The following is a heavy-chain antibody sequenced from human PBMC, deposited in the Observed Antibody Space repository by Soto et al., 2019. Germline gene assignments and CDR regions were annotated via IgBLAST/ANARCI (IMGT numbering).Heavy chain of an antibody. CDR1: GFTFSNVW. CDR2: IKSKTDGGTT. CDR3: TPLALKYSSGWYEFSD. Sequence: EVQLVESGGGLVKPGGSLRLSCAASGFTFSNVWMNWVRQAPGKGLELVGRIKSKTDGGTTDYAAPVKGRFTISRDDSKNTLYLQMNSLKTEDTAVYYCTPLALKYSSGWYEFSDWGQGTLVTVSS. D-gene: IGHD6-19*01. V-gene: IGHV3-15*07. J-gene: IGHJ4*02.